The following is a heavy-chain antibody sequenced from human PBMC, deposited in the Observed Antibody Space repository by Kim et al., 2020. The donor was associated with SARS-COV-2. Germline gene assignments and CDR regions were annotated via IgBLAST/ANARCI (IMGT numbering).Heavy chain of an antibody. V-gene: IGHV4-39*01. D-gene: IGHD3-10*01. CDR3: ARSLLWFGELLFDYFDY. J-gene: IGHJ4*02. Sequence: KSRVTISVDTSKNQFSLKLSSVTAADTAVYYCARSLLWFGELLFDYFDYWGQGTLVTVSS.